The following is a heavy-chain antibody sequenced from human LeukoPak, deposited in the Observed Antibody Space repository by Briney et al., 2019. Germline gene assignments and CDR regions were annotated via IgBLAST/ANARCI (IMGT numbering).Heavy chain of an antibody. V-gene: IGHV3-30*04. J-gene: IGHJ4*02. CDR3: AKDSGSYRAPFDY. D-gene: IGHD1-26*01. CDR2: ISYDGSNK. Sequence: GRSLRLSCAASGFTFSSYAMHWVRQAPGKGLEWVAVISYDGSNKYYADSVKGRFTISRDNSKNTLYLQMNSLRAEDTAVYYCAKDSGSYRAPFDYWGQGTLVTVSS. CDR1: GFTFSSYA.